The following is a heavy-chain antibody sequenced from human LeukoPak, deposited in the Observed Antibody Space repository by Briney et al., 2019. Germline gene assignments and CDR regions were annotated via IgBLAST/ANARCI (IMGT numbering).Heavy chain of an antibody. CDR2: IIPILGIA. J-gene: IGHJ4*02. CDR3: ARAGSSWYRFDY. Sequence: SVKVSCKASGGTFSSYTISWVRQAPGQGLEWMGRIIPILGIANYAQKFQGRVTITTDESTSTAYMELSSLRSEDTAVYYCARAGSSWYRFDYWGQGTLVTVSS. D-gene: IGHD6-13*01. V-gene: IGHV1-69*16. CDR1: GGTFSSYT.